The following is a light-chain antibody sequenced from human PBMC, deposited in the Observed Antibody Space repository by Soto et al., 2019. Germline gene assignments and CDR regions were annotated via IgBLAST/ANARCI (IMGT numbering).Light chain of an antibody. V-gene: IGLV2-8*01. J-gene: IGLJ3*02. CDR2: EVS. CDR3: SSYAGSNLWV. Sequence: QSALTQSPSAXXXXXXXXXXSCTGTSSDVGNYKYVSWYQQHPGKAPKLMIYEVSKRPSGVPDRFSGSKSGNTASLTVSGLQVEDEADYYCSSYAGSNLWVFGGGTKLTVL. CDR1: SSDVGNYKY.